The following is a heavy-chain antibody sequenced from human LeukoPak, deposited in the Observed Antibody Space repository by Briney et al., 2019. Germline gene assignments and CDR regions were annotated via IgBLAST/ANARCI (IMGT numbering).Heavy chain of an antibody. D-gene: IGHD2-2*01. CDR1: GYTFTGYY. V-gene: IGHV1-2*02. Sequence: ASVKVSCKASGYTFTGYYMHWVRQAPGQGHEWMGWINPNSGGTNYAQKFQGRVTMTRDTSISTAYMELSRLRSDDTAVYYCARGGSSCCYNWFDPWGQGTLVTVSS. CDR2: INPNSGGT. CDR3: ARGGSSCCYNWFDP. J-gene: IGHJ5*02.